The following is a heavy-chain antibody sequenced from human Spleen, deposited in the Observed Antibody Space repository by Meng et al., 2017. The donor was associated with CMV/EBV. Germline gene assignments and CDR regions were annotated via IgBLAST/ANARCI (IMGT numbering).Heavy chain of an antibody. CDR2: IIPIFGTP. V-gene: IGHV1-69*05. Sequence: AVKGSCKAAGGTFSTYAITWVRQAPGQGLEWVGGIIPIFGTPKYAQNFQARLTVTTDESTSTAYMELSSLRSEDTAVYFCARVKRPDYYYYYGMDVWGQGTTVTVSS. CDR3: ARVKRPDYYYYYGMDV. J-gene: IGHJ6*02. CDR1: GGTFSTYA.